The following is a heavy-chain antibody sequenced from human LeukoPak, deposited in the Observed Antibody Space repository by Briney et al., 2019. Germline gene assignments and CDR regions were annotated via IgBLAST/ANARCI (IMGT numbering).Heavy chain of an antibody. CDR3: ARHIRITMVRGVIITSFSPFDP. J-gene: IGHJ5*02. D-gene: IGHD3-10*01. V-gene: IGHV4-39*01. CDR2: IYYSGST. CDR1: GGSISSSSYY. Sequence: PSETLSLTCTVSGGSISSSSYYWGWIRQPPGKGLEWIGSIYYSGSTYYNPSLKSRVTISVDTSKNQFSLKLSSVTAADTAVYYCARHIRITMVRGVIITSFSPFDPWGQGTLVTVSS.